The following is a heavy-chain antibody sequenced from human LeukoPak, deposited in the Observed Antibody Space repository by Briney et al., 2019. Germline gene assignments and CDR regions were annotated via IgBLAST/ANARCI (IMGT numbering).Heavy chain of an antibody. V-gene: IGHV1-69*06. Sequence: GASVKVSCKVSGYTFTSYGISWVRQAPGQGLEWMGGIIPIFGTANYAQKFQGRVTITADKSTSTAYMELSSLRSEDTAVYYCASSFYDILTGYYTHYFDYWGQGTLVTVSS. CDR2: IIPIFGTA. CDR1: GYTFTSYG. J-gene: IGHJ4*02. D-gene: IGHD3-9*01. CDR3: ASSFYDILTGYYTHYFDY.